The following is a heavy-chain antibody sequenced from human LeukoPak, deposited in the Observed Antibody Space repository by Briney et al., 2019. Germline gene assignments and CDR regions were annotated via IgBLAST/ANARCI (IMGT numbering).Heavy chain of an antibody. V-gene: IGHV3-13*01. Sequence: GGSLRLSCAASGFTFSSYDMHWVRHATGKGLEWVSGIHTAGDTYYAGSVKGRFTVSRENAKNFLYLQMNSLRAGDTAVYYCARGLPGGFDYWGQGTPVTVSS. CDR2: IHTAGDT. D-gene: IGHD3-16*01. CDR3: ARGLPGGFDY. CDR1: GFTFSSYD. J-gene: IGHJ4*02.